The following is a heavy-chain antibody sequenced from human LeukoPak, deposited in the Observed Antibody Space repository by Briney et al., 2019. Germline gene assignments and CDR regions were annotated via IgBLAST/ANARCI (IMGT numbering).Heavy chain of an antibody. V-gene: IGHV3-11*04. CDR3: LLQMTYGELSDPDF. J-gene: IGHJ4*02. CDR2: SGTRSGTK. CDR1: GFTFSDYY. D-gene: IGHD3-16*02. Sequence: GGSLRLSCAASGFTFSDYYMSWIRQAPGKGLEWVSSSGTRSGTKYYADSVMGRFTISRDSAMNSVSLQINSLRAEDTAVYYCLLQMTYGELSDPDFRGQGTLVTVSS.